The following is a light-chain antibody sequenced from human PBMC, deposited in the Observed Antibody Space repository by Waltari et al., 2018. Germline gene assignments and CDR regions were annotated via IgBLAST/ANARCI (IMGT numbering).Light chain of an antibody. CDR1: QGIRSW. CDR3: QQAASFPLT. V-gene: IGKV1D-12*01. CDR2: AAS. J-gene: IGKJ4*01. Sequence: DIQMTQSPSSVSASVGDRVTITCRSSQGIRSWLAWFQQKPGKAPNLLLYAASSLQSGVPSRFSGSGSETDFTLTISSLQPEDFATYYCQQAASFPLTFGGGTKVEIK.